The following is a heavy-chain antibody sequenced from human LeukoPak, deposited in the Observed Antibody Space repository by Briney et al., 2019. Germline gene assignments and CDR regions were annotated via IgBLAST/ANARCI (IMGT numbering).Heavy chain of an antibody. J-gene: IGHJ4*02. CDR3: ARGLGYSYGYSYYFDY. D-gene: IGHD5-18*01. Sequence: SETLSLTCAVYGGSFSGCYWSWIRQPPGKGLEWIGEINHSGSTNYNPSLKSRVTISVDTSKNQFSLKLSSVTAADTAVYYCARGLGYSYGYSYYFDYWGQGTLVTVSS. CDR2: INHSGST. V-gene: IGHV4-34*01. CDR1: GGSFSGCY.